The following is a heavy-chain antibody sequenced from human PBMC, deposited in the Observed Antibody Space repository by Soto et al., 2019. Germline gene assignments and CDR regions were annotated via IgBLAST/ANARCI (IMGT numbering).Heavy chain of an antibody. V-gene: IGHV3-23*01. CDR2: ITGSGGST. CDR3: AKDAVVVTNGMDV. Sequence: EVQLLESGGGSVQPGGSLRLSCAASGFTFSTYVMTWIRQAPGKGLEWVSTITGSGGSTYYADSVKGRFTISRDNSKNTLYLQMNSLRAEDTAIYYCAKDAVVVTNGMDVWGQGTTVTVSS. J-gene: IGHJ6*02. D-gene: IGHD2-21*02. CDR1: GFTFSTYV.